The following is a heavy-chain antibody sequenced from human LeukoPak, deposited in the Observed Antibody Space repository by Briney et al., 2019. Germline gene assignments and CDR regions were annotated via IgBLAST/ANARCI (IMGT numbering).Heavy chain of an antibody. CDR1: GFTFTNFW. V-gene: IGHV3-7*01. CDR2: IRPEGSAQ. Sequence: PGRSLRLSCAASGFTFTNFWMNWIRRAPGRGLEWVANIRPEGSAQFYVDSVKGRFTISRDNAKNAVYLQMNSLRADDTAVYYCAGRDSARNPWAYWGQGTLVTVST. D-gene: IGHD4-11*01. CDR3: AGRDSARNPWAY. J-gene: IGHJ4*02.